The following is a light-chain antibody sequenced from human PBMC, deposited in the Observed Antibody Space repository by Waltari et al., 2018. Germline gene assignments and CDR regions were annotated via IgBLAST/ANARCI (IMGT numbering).Light chain of an antibody. CDR2: DVS. CDR3: SSYTSSSTVV. CDR1: GSDFGGYNL. Sequence: QSALTQPAPVSGSPGRPITISSTGPGSDFGGYNLVSWYQQHPGKAPKLMIYDVSNRPSGVSNRFSGSKSGNTASLTISGLQAEDEADYYCSSYTSSSTVVFGGGTKLTVL. V-gene: IGLV2-14*01. J-gene: IGLJ2*01.